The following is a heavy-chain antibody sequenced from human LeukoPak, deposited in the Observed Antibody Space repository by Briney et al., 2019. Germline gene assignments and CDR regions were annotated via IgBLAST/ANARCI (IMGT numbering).Heavy chain of an antibody. CDR1: GGTFSSYA. V-gene: IGHV1-69*05. Sequence: SVKVSCKASGGTFSSYAISWVRQAPGQGLEWMGRIIPIFGTANYAQKFQGRVTITTDESTSTAYMELSSLRSEDTAVYHCAPTWCGGSRYFDLWGRASLVTVSS. CDR2: IIPIFGTA. CDR3: APTWCGGSRYFDL. D-gene: IGHD2-15*01. J-gene: IGHJ2*01.